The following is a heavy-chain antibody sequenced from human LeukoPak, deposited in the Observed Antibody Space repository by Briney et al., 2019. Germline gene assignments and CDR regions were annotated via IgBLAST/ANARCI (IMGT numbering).Heavy chain of an antibody. Sequence: ASVKVSCKASGYTFTSYGISWVRQAPGQGLEWMGWISAYNGNTNYAQKLQGRVTMTTDTSTSTAYMELRSLRSDDTAVYYCAGADSYGYYYYMDVWGKGTTVTVSS. V-gene: IGHV1-18*01. CDR2: ISAYNGNT. D-gene: IGHD5-18*01. CDR3: AGADSYGYYYYMDV. CDR1: GYTFTSYG. J-gene: IGHJ6*03.